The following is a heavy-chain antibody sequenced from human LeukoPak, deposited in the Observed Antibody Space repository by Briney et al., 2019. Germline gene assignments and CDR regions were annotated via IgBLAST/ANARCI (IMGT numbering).Heavy chain of an antibody. CDR3: ARSYGDYVFTSDY. CDR1: GGTFSSYA. J-gene: IGHJ4*02. V-gene: IGHV1-69*13. CDR2: IIPIFGTA. Sequence: GASVKVSCKASGGTFSSYAISWVRQAPGQGLEWMGGIIPIFGTANYAQKFQGRVTITADESTSTAYMELSSLRSEDTAVYYCARSYGDYVFTSDYWGQGTLVTVSS. D-gene: IGHD4-17*01.